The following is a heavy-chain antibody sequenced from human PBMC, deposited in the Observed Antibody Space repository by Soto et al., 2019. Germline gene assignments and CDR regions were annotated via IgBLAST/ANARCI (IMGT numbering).Heavy chain of an antibody. Sequence: QVQLQESGPGLVKPSQTLSLTCTVSGGSISSGGYYWSWIRQHPGKGLEWIGYIYYSGSTYYNPSLKSRVTMSVDTSTNQCPRKLSSVTAADTAVYYCARGGIAAAAPPDYWGQGTLVTVSS. V-gene: IGHV4-31*03. D-gene: IGHD6-13*01. J-gene: IGHJ4*02. CDR1: GGSISSGGYY. CDR3: ARGGIAAAAPPDY. CDR2: IYYSGST.